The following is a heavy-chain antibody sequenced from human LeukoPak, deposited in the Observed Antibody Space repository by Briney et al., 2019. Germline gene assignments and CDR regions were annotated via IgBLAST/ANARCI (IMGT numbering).Heavy chain of an antibody. V-gene: IGHV3-73*01. Sequence: GGSLRLSCAASGFTFSDSAMHWVRQASGKGLEWVARIRTKANNYATTYAASVNGRFTISRDNSKNTLYLQMNSLRAEDTAVYYCAKLDSSSWDLEPTIDYWGQGTLVTVSS. D-gene: IGHD6-13*01. CDR1: GFTFSDSA. CDR3: AKLDSSSWDLEPTIDY. CDR2: IRTKANNYAT. J-gene: IGHJ4*02.